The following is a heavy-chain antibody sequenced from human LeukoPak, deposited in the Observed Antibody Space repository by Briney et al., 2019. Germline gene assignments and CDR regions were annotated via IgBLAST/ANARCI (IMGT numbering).Heavy chain of an antibody. CDR3: AKWGDYDILTGYYDSGY. CDR1: GFIFSNYA. V-gene: IGHV3-23*01. D-gene: IGHD3-9*01. CDR2: IGGRDSGT. J-gene: IGHJ4*02. Sequence: GGSLRLSCAASGFIFSNYAMSWVRQAPGKGLEWVSAIGGRDSGTYYADSVRGRFTVSRDDPKNTLYLQMNTLRAEDTAVYYCAKWGDYDILTGYYDSGYWGQGTLVTVSS.